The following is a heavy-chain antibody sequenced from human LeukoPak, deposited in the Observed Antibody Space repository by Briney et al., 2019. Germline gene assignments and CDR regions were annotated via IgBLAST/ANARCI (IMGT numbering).Heavy chain of an antibody. CDR3: ARVSGYCSSTSCRDYYYYYGMDV. D-gene: IGHD2-2*01. Sequence: SVKLSCKASGGTFSSYAISCVRQAPGQGLEWMRGIIPIFDAANYAQKFQGRVTITADESTSTAYMGLSSLRSEDTAVYYCARVSGYCSSTSCRDYYYYYGMDVWGKGTTVTVSS. CDR2: IIPIFDAA. V-gene: IGHV1-69*13. CDR1: GGTFSSYA. J-gene: IGHJ6*04.